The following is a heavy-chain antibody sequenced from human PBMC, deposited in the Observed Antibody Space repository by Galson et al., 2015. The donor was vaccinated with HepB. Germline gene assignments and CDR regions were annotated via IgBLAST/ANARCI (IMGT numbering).Heavy chain of an antibody. Sequence: QSGAEVKKPGESLRISCTGSGYSFSSYWISWVRQMPGKGLEWMGRIDPSDSYTNYSPSFQGHVNISVDKSVSTAYLQWSSLTASDTAMYYCARGVVTDVWGQGTTVTVSS. V-gene: IGHV5-10-1*01. CDR1: GYSFSSYW. CDR2: IDPSDSYT. D-gene: IGHD3-3*01. CDR3: ARGVVTDV. J-gene: IGHJ6*02.